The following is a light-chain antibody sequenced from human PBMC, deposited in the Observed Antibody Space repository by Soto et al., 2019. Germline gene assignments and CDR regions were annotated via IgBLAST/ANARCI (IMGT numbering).Light chain of an antibody. CDR3: QQYGSSPWT. CDR1: QTVNSR. V-gene: IGKV3-20*01. Sequence: EIVLTQSPATLSSSPGERATLSCRASQTVNSRLAWYQHKPGQAPRLLIYGASSRATGIPDRFSASGSGTDFTLTISRLEPEDFAVYFCQQYGSSPWTFGQGTKVDIK. J-gene: IGKJ1*01. CDR2: GAS.